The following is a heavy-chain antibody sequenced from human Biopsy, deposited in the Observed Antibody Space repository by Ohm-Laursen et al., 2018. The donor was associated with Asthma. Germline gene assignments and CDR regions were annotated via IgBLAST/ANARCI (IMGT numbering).Heavy chain of an antibody. CDR3: ARVAYYNARRGYYYLFDY. CDR1: GGSISSGGYY. V-gene: IGHV4-31*03. CDR2: VYHSGTS. D-gene: IGHD3-22*01. J-gene: IGHJ4*02. Sequence: SQTLSLTCTVAGGSISSGGYYWSWIRQHPGKGLEWIGYVYHSGTSYYNPSLKSRVTISVDTSKNQFSLNLNSVTAADTAVYFCARVAYYNARRGYYYLFDYWGQGTLVAASS.